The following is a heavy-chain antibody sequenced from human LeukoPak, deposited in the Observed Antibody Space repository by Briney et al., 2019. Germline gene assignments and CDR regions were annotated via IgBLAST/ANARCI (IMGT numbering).Heavy chain of an antibody. V-gene: IGHV3-15*01. CDR1: GFTFSHAW. J-gene: IGHJ4*02. CDR2: IKSKTDGGTT. Sequence: PGGSLRLSCAASGFTFSHAWMSWVRQAPGKGLEWVGRIKSKTDGGTTDYAAPVKGRFTISRDDSKNTLYLQMNSLKTEDTAVYYCTTDSSRILWINWGQGTLVTVSS. CDR3: TTDSSRILWIN. D-gene: IGHD2-15*01.